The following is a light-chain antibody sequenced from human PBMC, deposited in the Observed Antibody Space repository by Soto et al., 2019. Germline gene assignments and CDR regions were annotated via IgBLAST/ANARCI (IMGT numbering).Light chain of an antibody. CDR2: DIS. Sequence: EIVLTQSPATVSLSPGERATLSCRASQTVSRHLAWYQQKPGQAPRRLIYDISYTDTGIPARFSGSGSGTDFTLTISSLEPEDSAVYYCQQRSNWPRNTFGQGTKLEIK. V-gene: IGKV3-11*01. CDR1: QTVSRH. CDR3: QQRSNWPRNT. J-gene: IGKJ2*01.